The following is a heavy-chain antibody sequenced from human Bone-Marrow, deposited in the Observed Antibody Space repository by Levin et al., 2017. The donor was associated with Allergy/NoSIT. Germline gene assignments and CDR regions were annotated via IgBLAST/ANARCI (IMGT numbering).Heavy chain of an antibody. J-gene: IGHJ5*02. CDR2: INPYSGGT. V-gene: IGHV1-2*02. CDR3: ASLSGWYNH. CDR1: GYTFIDYY. Sequence: ASVKVSCKASGYTFIDYYIHWVRQAPGQGLEWMGWINPYSGGTEYAQKFQDRVTLARDTSISTVYLYMSSLRSDDTAMYYCASLSGWYNHWGQGSLVTVSS. D-gene: IGHD6-25*01.